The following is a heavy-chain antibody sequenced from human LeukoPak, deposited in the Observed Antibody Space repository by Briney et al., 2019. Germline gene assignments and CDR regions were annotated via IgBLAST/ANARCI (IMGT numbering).Heavy chain of an antibody. CDR2: ISYDGSIK. Sequence: PGGSLRLSRAASGFTFSSYAMHWVRQAPGKGLEWVAVISYDGSIKYYADSVKGRFTISRDNSKNTLYLQMNSPRAEDTAVYYCARAPFVAAGSDYWGQGTLVTVSS. CDR3: ARAPFVAAGSDY. D-gene: IGHD6-13*01. J-gene: IGHJ4*02. CDR1: GFTFSSYA. V-gene: IGHV3-30-3*01.